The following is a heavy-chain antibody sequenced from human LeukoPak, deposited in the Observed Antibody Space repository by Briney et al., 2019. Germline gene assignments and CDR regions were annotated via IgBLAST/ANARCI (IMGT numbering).Heavy chain of an antibody. V-gene: IGHV4-34*01. CDR3: ATQPASRY. D-gene: IGHD2-2*01. CDR1: GGSFSGYY. CDR2: INHSGST. Sequence: SETLSLTCAVYGGSFSGYYWSWIRQPPGKGLEWIGEINHSGSTNYNPSLKSRVTISVDTSKNQFSLKLSSVTAADTAVYYCATQPASRYWGQGTLVTVSS. J-gene: IGHJ4*02.